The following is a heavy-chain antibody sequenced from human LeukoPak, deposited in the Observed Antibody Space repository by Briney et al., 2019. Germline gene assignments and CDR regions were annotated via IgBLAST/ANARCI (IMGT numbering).Heavy chain of an antibody. CDR1: GYTFTGYC. Sequence: ASVKVSCKASGYTFTGYCMHWVRQAPGQGLEWMGWINPNSGGTNYAQKFQGRVTMTRDTSISTAYMELSRLRSDDTAVYYCARMHPYTRLLWFGEDGMDVWGQGTTVTVSS. V-gene: IGHV1-2*02. CDR3: ARMHPYTRLLWFGEDGMDV. CDR2: INPNSGGT. D-gene: IGHD3-10*01. J-gene: IGHJ6*02.